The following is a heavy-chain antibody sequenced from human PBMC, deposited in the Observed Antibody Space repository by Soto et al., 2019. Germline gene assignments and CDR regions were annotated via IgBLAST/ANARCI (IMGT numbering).Heavy chain of an antibody. V-gene: IGHV4-34*01. J-gene: IGHJ4*02. CDR2: INHSGST. CDR1: GGSFSGYY. D-gene: IGHD3-10*01. Sequence: LSLTCAVYGGSFSGYYWSWIRQPPGKGLEWIGEINHSGSTNYNPSLKSRVTISVDTSKNQFSLKVNSVTAADTAVYYCARESYYGSGATVVAYWGQGTLVTVSS. CDR3: ARESYYGSGATVVAY.